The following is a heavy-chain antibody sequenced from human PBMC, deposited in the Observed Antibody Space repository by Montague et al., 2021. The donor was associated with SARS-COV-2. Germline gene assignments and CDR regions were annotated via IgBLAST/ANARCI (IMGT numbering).Heavy chain of an antibody. D-gene: IGHD6-19*01. J-gene: IGHJ3*01. V-gene: IGHV4-59*01. CDR3: ARGQWLGPDAFDV. CDR2: FYYSGST. Sequence: SETRSLTCTVSGGSISSYYWSWIRQPPGKGLEWIGYFYYSGSTNYNPSLKSRVTISVDTSKNQFSLNLTSVTAADTAVYSCARGQWLGPDAFDVWGLGAMVTVSS. CDR1: GGSISSYY.